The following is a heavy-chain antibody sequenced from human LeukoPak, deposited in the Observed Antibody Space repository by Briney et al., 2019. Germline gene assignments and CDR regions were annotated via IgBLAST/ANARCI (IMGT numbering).Heavy chain of an antibody. J-gene: IGHJ6*04. Sequence: GGSLRLSYAASGFTFSTYAMHWVRQAPGKGLEWVAVIPYDGSNKYYADSVKGRFTISRDNAKNTLYLQMNSLRAEDTAVYYCARVNYDFWSGMDVWGKGTTVTVSS. CDR3: ARVNYDFWSGMDV. D-gene: IGHD3-3*01. CDR2: IPYDGSNK. CDR1: GFTFSTYA. V-gene: IGHV3-30*04.